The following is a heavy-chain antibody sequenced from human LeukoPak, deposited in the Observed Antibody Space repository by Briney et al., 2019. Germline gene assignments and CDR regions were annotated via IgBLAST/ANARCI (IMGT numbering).Heavy chain of an antibody. D-gene: IGHD4-17*01. J-gene: IGHJ4*02. CDR1: GFTFSAYI. CDR3: VRDHLYGFDY. V-gene: IGHV3-48*04. CDR2: TSRSSGAL. Sequence: SGGSLRLSCAASGFTFSAYIMNWVRQAPGKGLEWISYTSRSSGALFYADSVKGRFTISGDNAKSSLYLQMNGLRAEDTAVYYCVRDHLYGFDYWGQGTLVTVSS.